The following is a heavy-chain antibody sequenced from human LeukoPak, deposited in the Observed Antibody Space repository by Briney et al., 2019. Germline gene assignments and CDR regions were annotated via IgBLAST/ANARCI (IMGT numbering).Heavy chain of an antibody. CDR2: ISSSGIYI. CDR3: ARGEFGSGDGFDY. V-gene: IGHV3-21*04. D-gene: IGHD2-15*01. J-gene: IGHJ4*02. Sequence: GGSLRLSCAASGFTFSTSGMNWVRQAPGKGLEWVSFISSSGIYIYYADSVKGRFTVSRDNAKNSLYLQMNSLRAEDTAVYYCARGEFGSGDGFDYWGQGTLVTVSS. CDR1: GFTFSTSG.